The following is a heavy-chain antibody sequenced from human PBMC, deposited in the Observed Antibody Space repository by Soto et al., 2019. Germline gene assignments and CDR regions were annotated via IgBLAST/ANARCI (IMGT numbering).Heavy chain of an antibody. J-gene: IGHJ6*03. V-gene: IGHV1-18*01. CDR1: GYTFTSYG. D-gene: IGHD3-10*01. CDR2: ISAYNGNT. Sequence: ASVKVSCKASGYTFTSYGISWVRQAPGQGLEWMGWISAYNGNTNYAQKLQGRVTITTDTSTSTAYIELRSLRSDETAVYYCARDLLVWFGTSGDYYYYYMDVWGKGTTVTVSS. CDR3: ARDLLVWFGTSGDYYYYYMDV.